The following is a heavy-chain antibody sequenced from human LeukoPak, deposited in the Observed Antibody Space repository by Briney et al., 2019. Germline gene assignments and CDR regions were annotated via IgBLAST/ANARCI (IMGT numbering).Heavy chain of an antibody. CDR3: AKKVAGRYPFDD. CDR1: GFTFSNYV. Sequence: GGSLRLFCVASGFTFSNYVLNWVRQAPGEGLEFLAGIRGDSLDIEYGDSAKGRFTISRDNSKNTLYLQMSSLRVEDTAVYYCAKKVAGRYPFDDWGQGTLVTVSS. D-gene: IGHD1-26*01. J-gene: IGHJ4*02. V-gene: IGHV3-23*01. CDR2: IRGDSLDI.